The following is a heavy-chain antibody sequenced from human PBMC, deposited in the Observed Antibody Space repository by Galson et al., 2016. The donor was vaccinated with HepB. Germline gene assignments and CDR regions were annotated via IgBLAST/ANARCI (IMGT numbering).Heavy chain of an antibody. CDR2: IGTASET. D-gene: IGHD2-15*01. V-gene: IGHV3-13*01. Sequence: SLRLSCAASGFSFSSYDMHWVRQATEKGLEWVSGIGTASETYYPGSVKSRFTISRENAKKSLYLQMNSLRVEDTAVYYCAREGMDLYSMTLDLWGQGTMVTVSS. CDR1: GFSFSSYD. CDR3: AREGMDLYSMTLDL. J-gene: IGHJ3*01.